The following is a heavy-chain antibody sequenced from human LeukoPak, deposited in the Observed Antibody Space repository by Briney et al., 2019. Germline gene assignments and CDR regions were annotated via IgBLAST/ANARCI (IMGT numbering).Heavy chain of an antibody. J-gene: IGHJ4*02. D-gene: IGHD6-19*01. Sequence: ASVKVSCKASGYTFTGYYMHWVRQAPGQGLEWMGWINPNSGGTNYAQKFQGRVTMTRDTSISTAYMELSRLRSDDTAVYYCATRPIAVVGTDSDYWGQGTLVTVSS. CDR3: ATRPIAVVGTDSDY. V-gene: IGHV1-2*02. CDR2: INPNSGGT. CDR1: GYTFTGYY.